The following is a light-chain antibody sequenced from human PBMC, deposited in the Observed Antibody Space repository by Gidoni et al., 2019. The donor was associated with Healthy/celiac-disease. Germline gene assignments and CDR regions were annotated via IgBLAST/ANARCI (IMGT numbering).Light chain of an antibody. V-gene: IGLV3-21*02. CDR2: DDS. CDR3: QVWDSSSDHVV. CDR1: NIGSKS. Sequence: SYVLIQPPSVSVAPGQTARITCGGNNIGSKSVHWYQQKPGQAPVLVVYDDSDRPSGIPKRFSGSNSGNTATLTISRVEAGDEADYYCQVWDSSSDHVVFGGGTKLTVL. J-gene: IGLJ2*01.